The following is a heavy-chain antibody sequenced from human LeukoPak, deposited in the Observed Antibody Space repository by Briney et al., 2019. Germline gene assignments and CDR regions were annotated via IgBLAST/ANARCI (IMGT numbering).Heavy chain of an antibody. J-gene: IGHJ3*01. Sequence: SETLSLTCTVSGDSVSSTGYYWGWIRQPPGKGLEWIGTIYYSGSTYYNPSLKSRVTMSEDTSRNQFSLRLSSVNAADTAVYYCAKAGARYSHSGGFYVFVVWGKGKRVTVFS. D-gene: IGHD3-22*01. CDR1: GDSVSSTGYY. V-gene: IGHV4-39*01. CDR2: IYYSGST. CDR3: AKAGARYSHSGGFYVFVV.